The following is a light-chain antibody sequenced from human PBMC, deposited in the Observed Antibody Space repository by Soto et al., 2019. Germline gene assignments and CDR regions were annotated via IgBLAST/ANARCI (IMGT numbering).Light chain of an antibody. CDR1: QSVTSSY. CDR3: QQYGTSLSWT. V-gene: IGKV3-20*01. CDR2: GAS. J-gene: IGKJ1*01. Sequence: EIVLTQFPGTLSLSPGERATLSCRASQSVTSSYLTWYQQKPGQAPRLLIYGASSRAAGIPDRFSGSGSGTDFTLTINRLEPEDFAVYYCQQYGTSLSWTFGQGTKVDIK.